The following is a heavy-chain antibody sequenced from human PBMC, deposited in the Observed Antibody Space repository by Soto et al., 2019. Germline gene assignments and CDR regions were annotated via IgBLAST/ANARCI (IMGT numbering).Heavy chain of an antibody. D-gene: IGHD2-15*01. V-gene: IGHV3-48*03. J-gene: IGHJ6*02. Sequence: EVQLVESGGGLVQAGGSLRLFCAASGFTFSNYEMNWVRQIPGKGLEWVSYIGTRGRTIYYADSVKGRFTISRDNAKNTTYLQMNSHRAKNKAVYYCTRDPAISSGKFDYGLDVWGRGTTVTVSS. CDR1: GFTFSNYE. CDR2: IGTRGRTI. CDR3: TRDPAISSGKFDYGLDV.